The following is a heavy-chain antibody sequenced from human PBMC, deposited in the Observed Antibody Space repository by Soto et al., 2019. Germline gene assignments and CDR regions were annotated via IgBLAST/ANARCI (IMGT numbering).Heavy chain of an antibody. V-gene: IGHV3-74*01. Sequence: EVQLVESVGGLVQPGGSLRLSCVASGFTFSNYWMYWVRQAPGEGLVWVSRINSDGSVSSYADSVKGRLTISRDNVKNTLYLQMDSLRAEDTAVYYCARGDCVGGTCYSLAGSFYYYMDVWGKGTTVTVFS. D-gene: IGHD2-15*01. CDR2: INSDGSVS. CDR3: ARGDCVGGTCYSLAGSFYYYMDV. J-gene: IGHJ6*03. CDR1: GFTFSNYW.